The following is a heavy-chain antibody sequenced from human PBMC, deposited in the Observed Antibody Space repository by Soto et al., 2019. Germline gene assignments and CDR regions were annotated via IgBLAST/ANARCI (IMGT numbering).Heavy chain of an antibody. V-gene: IGHV1-69*13. CDR3: ARSNGDRYYYYYGMDV. J-gene: IGHJ6*02. Sequence: SVKVSCKASGGTFSSYAISWVRQAPGQGLEWMGGIIPIFGTANYAQKFQGRVTITADESTSTAYMELSSLRSEDTAVYYCARSNGDRYYYYYGMDVWGQGTTVTVSS. CDR1: GGTFSSYA. D-gene: IGHD2-8*01. CDR2: IIPIFGTA.